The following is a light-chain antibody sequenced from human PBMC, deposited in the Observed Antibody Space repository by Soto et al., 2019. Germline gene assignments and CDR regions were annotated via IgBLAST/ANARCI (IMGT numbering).Light chain of an antibody. J-gene: IGKJ2*01. CDR2: GAS. V-gene: IGKV3-20*01. CDR3: LQYGRSPYT. CDR1: QSVSSSY. Sequence: EIVLTQSPGTLSLSPGERATLSCRASQSVSSSYLAWYQQKPGQAPRPLIYGASSRATGIPDRFSGSGSGTDFTLTISRLEPEDCAVYYCLQYGRSPYTFGQGTKLEIK.